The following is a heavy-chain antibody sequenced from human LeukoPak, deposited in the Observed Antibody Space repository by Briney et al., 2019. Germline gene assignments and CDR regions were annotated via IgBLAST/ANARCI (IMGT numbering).Heavy chain of an antibody. D-gene: IGHD3-10*01. V-gene: IGHV4-59*08. Sequence: SSETLSLTCTVSGGSISSYYWSWIRQPPGKGLEWIGYIYYSGSTNYNPSLKSRVTISVDTSKNQFSLKLSSVTAADTAVYYCARRPSYGSGSYLFFDYRGQGTLVTVSS. J-gene: IGHJ4*02. CDR1: GGSISSYY. CDR2: IYYSGST. CDR3: ARRPSYGSGSYLFFDY.